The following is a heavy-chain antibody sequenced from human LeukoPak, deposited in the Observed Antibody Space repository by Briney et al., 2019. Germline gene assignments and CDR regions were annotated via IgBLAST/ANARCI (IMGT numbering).Heavy chain of an antibody. D-gene: IGHD3-9*01. CDR1: GYTFTSYG. V-gene: IGHV1-69*04. CDR3: ALTGYYPPYYYYGMDV. Sequence: SVKVSCKASGYTFTSYGISWVRQAPGQGLEWMGRIIPILGIANYAQKFQGRVTITADKSTSTAYMELSSLRSEDTVVYYCALTGYYPPYYYYGMDVWGQGTTVTVSS. J-gene: IGHJ6*02. CDR2: IIPILGIA.